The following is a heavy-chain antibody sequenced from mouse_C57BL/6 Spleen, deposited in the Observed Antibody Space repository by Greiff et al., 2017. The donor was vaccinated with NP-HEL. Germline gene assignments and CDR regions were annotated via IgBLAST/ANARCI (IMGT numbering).Heavy chain of an antibody. CDR2: INPNNGGT. Sequence: EVQLQQSGPELVKPGASVKISCKASGYTFTDYYMNWVKQSHGKSLEWIGDINPNNGGTSYNQKFKGKATLTVDKSSSTAYMELRSLTSEDSAVYYCARAIYCEGAMDYWGQGTSVTVSS. V-gene: IGHV1-26*01. CDR3: ARAIYCEGAMDY. D-gene: IGHD1-3*01. CDR1: GYTFTDYY. J-gene: IGHJ4*01.